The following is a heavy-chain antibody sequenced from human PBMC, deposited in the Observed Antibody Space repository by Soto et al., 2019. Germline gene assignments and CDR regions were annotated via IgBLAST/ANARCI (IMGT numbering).Heavy chain of an antibody. D-gene: IGHD3-10*01. V-gene: IGHV3-33*01. CDR1: GFTFSSYG. CDR3: ARAPPMVRGVIPFDY. J-gene: IGHJ4*02. CDR2: IWYDGSNK. Sequence: GGSLRLFCAASGFTFSSYGMHWVRQAPGKGLEWVAVIWYDGSNKYYADSVKGRFTISRDNSKNTLYLQMNSLRAEDTAVYYCARAPPMVRGVIPFDYWGQGTLVTVSS.